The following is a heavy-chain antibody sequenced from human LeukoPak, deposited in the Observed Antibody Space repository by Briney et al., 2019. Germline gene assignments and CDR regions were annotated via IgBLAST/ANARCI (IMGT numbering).Heavy chain of an antibody. J-gene: IGHJ4*02. CDR3: ARDPLYESGPTVDY. CDR2: INPNSGGT. D-gene: IGHD2/OR15-2a*01. V-gene: IGHV1-2*02. CDR1: GYTFTGYY. Sequence: GASVKVSCKASGYTFTGYYMHWLRQAPGQGLEWMGWINPNSGGTNYAQKFQGRVTMTRDTSISTAYMELSRLRSDDTAVYYCARDPLYESGPTVDYWGQGTLVTVSS.